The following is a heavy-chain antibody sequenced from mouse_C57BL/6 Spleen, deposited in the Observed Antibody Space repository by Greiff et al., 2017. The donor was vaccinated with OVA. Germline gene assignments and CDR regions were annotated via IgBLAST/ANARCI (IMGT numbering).Heavy chain of an antibody. CDR1: GYTFTSYG. CDR3: ARPYYYGSSYYFDY. J-gene: IGHJ2*01. D-gene: IGHD1-1*01. Sequence: QVHVKQSGAELARPGASVKLSCKVSGYTFTSYGISWVKQRTGQGLEWIGEIYPRSGNTYYNEKFKGKATLTADKSSSTAYMELRSLTSEDSAVYFCARPYYYGSSYYFDYWGQGTTLTVSS. V-gene: IGHV1-81*01. CDR2: IYPRSGNT.